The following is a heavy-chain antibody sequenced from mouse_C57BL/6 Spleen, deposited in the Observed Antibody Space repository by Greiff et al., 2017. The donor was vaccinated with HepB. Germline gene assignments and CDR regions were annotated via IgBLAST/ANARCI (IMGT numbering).Heavy chain of an antibody. CDR3: ARGIFSDY. V-gene: IGHV1-61*01. J-gene: IGHJ2*01. CDR2: IYPSDSET. Sequence: QVQLKQPGAELVRPGSSVKLSCKASGYTFTSYWMDWVKQRPGQGLEWIGNIYPSDSETHYNQKFKDKATLTVDKSSSTAYMQLSSLTSEDSAVYYCARGIFSDYWGQGTTLTVSS. CDR1: GYTFTSYW.